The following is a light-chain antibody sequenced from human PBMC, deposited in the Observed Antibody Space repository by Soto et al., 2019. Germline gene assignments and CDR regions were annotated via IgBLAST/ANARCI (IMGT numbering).Light chain of an antibody. CDR3: QQRSNWPSIT. J-gene: IGKJ1*01. V-gene: IGKV3-11*01. CDR1: QSVSSY. CDR2: DAS. Sequence: EIVLTQSPGTLSLSPGERATLSCRASQSVSSYLAWYQQKPGQSPRLLIYDASTRAPGIPARFSGSGTGTDFTLTISSLEPEDSAVYHCQQRSNWPSITFGQGTKVDIK.